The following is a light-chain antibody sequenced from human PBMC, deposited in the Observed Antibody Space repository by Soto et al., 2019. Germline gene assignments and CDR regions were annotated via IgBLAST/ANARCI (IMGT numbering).Light chain of an antibody. V-gene: IGKV2-28*01. CDR3: MQALQTPCT. J-gene: IGKJ3*01. Sequence: DIVMTQSPLSLPVTPGEPASISCRSSQNLLHSNGYNFLDWYLQKPGQSPQLLIYLGSNRASGVPDRFSGSGSGTDFTLKISRVEAEDVGVYYCMQALQTPCTFGPGTKVDIK. CDR1: QNLLHSNGYNF. CDR2: LGS.